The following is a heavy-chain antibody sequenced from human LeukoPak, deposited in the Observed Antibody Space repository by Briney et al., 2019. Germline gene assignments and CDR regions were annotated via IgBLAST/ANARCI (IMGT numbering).Heavy chain of an antibody. Sequence: PGGSLRLSCAASGFTFSNAWMSWVRQAPGKGLEWIGRIKSKTDGGTTDHAAPVKGRFTISRDDSKNTLYLQMNSLKTEDTAVYYCTTTYCSGGSCYRGRYYFDYWGQGTLVTVSS. D-gene: IGHD2-15*01. V-gene: IGHV3-15*01. CDR1: GFTFSNAW. J-gene: IGHJ4*02. CDR2: IKSKTDGGTT. CDR3: TTTYCSGGSCYRGRYYFDY.